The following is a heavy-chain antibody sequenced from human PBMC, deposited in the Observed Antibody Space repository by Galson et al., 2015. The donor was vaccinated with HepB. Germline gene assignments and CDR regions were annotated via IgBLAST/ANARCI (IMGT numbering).Heavy chain of an antibody. CDR3: ARERGITMVRGAPGY. V-gene: IGHV3-48*04. Sequence: SLRLSCAASGFTFSSYSMNWVRQAPGKGLEWVSYISSSSSTIYYADSVKGRFTISRDNAKNSLYLQMNSLRAEDTAVYYCARERGITMVRGAPGYWGQGTLVTVSS. D-gene: IGHD3-10*01. J-gene: IGHJ4*02. CDR1: GFTFSSYS. CDR2: ISSSSSTI.